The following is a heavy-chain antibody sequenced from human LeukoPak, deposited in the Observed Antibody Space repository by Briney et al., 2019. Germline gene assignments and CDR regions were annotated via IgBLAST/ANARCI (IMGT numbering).Heavy chain of an antibody. J-gene: IGHJ6*03. CDR3: ARVGSGSYLNYYYYMDV. CDR1: GGSISSYY. CDR2: IYYSGST. Sequence: SETLSLTCTVSGGSISSYYWSWIRQPPGKGLEWIGYIYYSGSTNYNPSLKSRVTISVDTSKNQFSLKLSAVTAADTAVYYCARVGSGSYLNYYYYMDVWGKGTTVTVSS. V-gene: IGHV4-59*12. D-gene: IGHD1-26*01.